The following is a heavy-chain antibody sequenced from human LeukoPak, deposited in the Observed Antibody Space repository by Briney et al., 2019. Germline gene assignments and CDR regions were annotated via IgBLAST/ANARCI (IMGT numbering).Heavy chain of an antibody. CDR3: ARDGITMRILEY. CDR1: GFTLRSYG. Sequence: GGSLRLSCAASGFTLRSYGMSWVRQAPGKGLEWVAVISYDGSNKYYADSVKGRFTISRDNSKNTLYLQMNSLRAEDTAVYYCARDGITMRILEYWGQGTLVTVSS. J-gene: IGHJ4*02. CDR2: ISYDGSNK. V-gene: IGHV3-30*03. D-gene: IGHD3-10*01.